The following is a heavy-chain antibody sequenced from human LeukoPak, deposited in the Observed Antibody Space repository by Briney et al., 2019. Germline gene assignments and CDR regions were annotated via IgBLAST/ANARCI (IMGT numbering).Heavy chain of an antibody. D-gene: IGHD6-13*01. CDR2: INPSGGST. CDR1: GYTFTGYY. CDR3: ASTAAGADAFDI. Sequence: ASVKVSCKASGYTFTGYYMHWVRQAPGQGLEWMGIINPSGGSTSYAQKFQGRVTMTRDMSTSTVYMELSSLRSEDTAVYYCASTAAGADAFDIWGQGTMVTVSS. J-gene: IGHJ3*02. V-gene: IGHV1-46*01.